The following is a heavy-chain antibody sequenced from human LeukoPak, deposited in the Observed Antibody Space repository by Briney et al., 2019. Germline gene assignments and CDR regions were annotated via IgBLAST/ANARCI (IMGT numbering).Heavy chain of an antibody. CDR2: INTRSYI. J-gene: IGHJ4*02. CDR1: GFTFSSYS. Sequence: GGSLRLSCAASGFTFSSYSMNWVRQAPGKGLEWVSSINTRSYIYSADSEKGRFTISRDNDKNSVYLQMNSLRAEDTAVYYCAREGGYCYGASCRFFDSWGQGTLLTVSS. CDR3: AREGGYCYGASCRFFDS. D-gene: IGHD2-15*01. V-gene: IGHV3-21*01.